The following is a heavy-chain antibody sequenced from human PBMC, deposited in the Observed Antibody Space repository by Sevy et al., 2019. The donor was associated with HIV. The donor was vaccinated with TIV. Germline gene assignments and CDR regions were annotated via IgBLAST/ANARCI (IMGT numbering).Heavy chain of an antibody. CDR3: AKGGYSGYDHVDY. CDR2: ISGSGGST. Sequence: GGSLRLSCAASGFTFSSYAMSWVRQAPGKGLEWVSAISGSGGSTYYGDSVKGRFTICRDKSKNTLYLQMNSLRAEDRAVYYCAKGGYSGYDHVDYWGQGTLVTVSS. D-gene: IGHD5-12*01. CDR1: GFTFSSYA. V-gene: IGHV3-23*01. J-gene: IGHJ4*02.